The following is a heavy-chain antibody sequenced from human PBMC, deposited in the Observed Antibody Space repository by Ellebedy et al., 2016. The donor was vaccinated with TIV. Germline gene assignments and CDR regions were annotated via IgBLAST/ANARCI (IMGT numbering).Heavy chain of an antibody. CDR3: ARVWYYSSSCFDP. CDR1: GYTFTSYG. J-gene: IGHJ5*02. Sequence: ASVKVSCXASGYTFTSYGISWVRQAPGQGLEWMGWINAGNGNTKYSQKFQGRVTITRDTSASTAYMELSSLRSEDTAVYYCARVWYYSSSCFDPWGQGTLVTVSS. CDR2: INAGNGNT. D-gene: IGHD6-13*01. V-gene: IGHV1-18*04.